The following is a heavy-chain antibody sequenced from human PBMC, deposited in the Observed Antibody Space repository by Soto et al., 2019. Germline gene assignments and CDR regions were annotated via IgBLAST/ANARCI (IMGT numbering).Heavy chain of an antibody. CDR2: ISGSGDA. J-gene: IGHJ4*01. D-gene: IGHD6-19*01. V-gene: IGHV3-23*01. Sequence: EVQLLESGGGLVQPGGSLRLSCAASGFAFSNYALSWVRQAPGKGLEWVSVISGSGDANYGDSVRGRFTISTDNSKNTLYLQMNSLRADDTAMYHCAKVHNPFTLAGTDFDYWGHGTLVTVSS. CDR3: AKVHNPFTLAGTDFDY. CDR1: GFAFSNYA.